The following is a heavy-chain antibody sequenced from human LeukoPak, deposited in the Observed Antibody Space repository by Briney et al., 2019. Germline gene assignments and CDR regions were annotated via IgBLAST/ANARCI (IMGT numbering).Heavy chain of an antibody. D-gene: IGHD3-22*01. CDR3: ARQSSGYYYGWFDP. CDR1: GGSILDSTYY. CDR2: IFYTGNT. Sequence: SETLSLTCTVSGGSILDSTYYWAWIRQPPGQGLEWIATIFYTGNTHYNPSLKSRVTMSVDTVKNQFSLNLNSVTAADTAVYYCARQSSGYYYGWFDPWGQGTLVTVSS. V-gene: IGHV4-39*01. J-gene: IGHJ5*02.